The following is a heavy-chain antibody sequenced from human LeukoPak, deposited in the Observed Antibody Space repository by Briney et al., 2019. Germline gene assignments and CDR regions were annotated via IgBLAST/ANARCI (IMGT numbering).Heavy chain of an antibody. J-gene: IGHJ1*01. CDR3: AAQDHGDSSYA. CDR2: MNPNSGNT. CDR1: GYTFTSYD. D-gene: IGHD4-17*01. V-gene: IGHV1-8*02. Sequence: ASVKVSCKASGYTFTSYDINWVRQATGQGLEWMGWMNPNSGNTGYAQKFQGRVTMTWDTSTSTVYMELSSLRSDDTAVYYCAAQDHGDSSYAWGQGTLVTVSS.